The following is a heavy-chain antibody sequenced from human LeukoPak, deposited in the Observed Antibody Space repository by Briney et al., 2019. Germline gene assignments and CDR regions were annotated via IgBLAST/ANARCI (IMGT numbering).Heavy chain of an antibody. Sequence: GGSLRLSCAASGFIFDDHGMHWVRQAPGKGLEWVSGISWSSGIIGYADSVKGRFTISRDNSKNTLYLQMNSLRAEDTAVYYCARGQTSLGSSGGYYFDYWGQGTLVTVSS. CDR1: GFIFDDHG. V-gene: IGHV3-9*01. D-gene: IGHD6-19*01. J-gene: IGHJ4*02. CDR2: ISWSSGII. CDR3: ARGQTSLGSSGGYYFDY.